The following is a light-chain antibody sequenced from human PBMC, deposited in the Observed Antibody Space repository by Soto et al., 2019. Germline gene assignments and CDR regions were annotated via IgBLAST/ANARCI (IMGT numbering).Light chain of an antibody. CDR2: DAS. CDR1: QTVRNNY. Sequence: EFVLTQSPGTLSLSPGERATLSCRASQTVRNNYLAWYQQKPGQAPRLLIYDASSRATGIPDRFSGSGSGTDFTLTIGRLEPEDFAVYYCQESPRTFGQGTKVDIK. CDR3: QESPRT. V-gene: IGKV3-20*01. J-gene: IGKJ1*01.